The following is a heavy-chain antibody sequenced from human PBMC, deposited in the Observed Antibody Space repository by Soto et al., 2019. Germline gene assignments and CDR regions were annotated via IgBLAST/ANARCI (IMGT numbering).Heavy chain of an antibody. CDR2: VIPILGQA. CDR1: GGIFSSYA. D-gene: IGHD6-6*01. CDR3: ARVGVIGAPPGTDY. J-gene: IGHJ4*02. V-gene: IGHV1-69*01. Sequence: QVQLVQSGAEVKKPGSSVKVSCKASGGIFSSYAISWLRQAPGQGLEWMGAVIPILGQAYYAQDLQDRVLITADESTRTTYMELSSLRSEDTAVYFCARVGVIGAPPGTDYWGQGTLVTVSS.